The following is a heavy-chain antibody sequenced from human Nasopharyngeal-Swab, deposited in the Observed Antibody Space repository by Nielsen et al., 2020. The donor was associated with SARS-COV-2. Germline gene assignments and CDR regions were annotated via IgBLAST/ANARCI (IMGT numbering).Heavy chain of an antibody. J-gene: IGHJ4*02. Sequence: GGSLRLSCAASEFTFSNYGMHWVRQAPGKGLEWVAVISYDGSNKYYADSVKGRFTISRDNSKNTLYLQMNSLRAEDTAVYYCAIAPGYSSGWNNYWGQGTLVTVSS. V-gene: IGHV3-30*03. CDR3: AIAPGYSSGWNNY. CDR1: EFTFSNYG. CDR2: ISYDGSNK. D-gene: IGHD6-19*01.